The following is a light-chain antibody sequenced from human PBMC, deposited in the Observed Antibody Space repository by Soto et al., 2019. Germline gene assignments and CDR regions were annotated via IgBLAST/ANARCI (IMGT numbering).Light chain of an antibody. CDR2: AAS. J-gene: IGKJ1*01. CDR3: QQYVSSPWT. CDR1: QSVSSSY. Sequence: ENVLAQTPGTLSLSPGERATLSCRASQSVSSSYLAWYQQKPGQAPRLLIFAASTRAAGIPDRFSGSGSGTDFTLTISRLEPEDFAVYYCQQYVSSPWTFGPGTKVDIK. V-gene: IGKV3-20*01.